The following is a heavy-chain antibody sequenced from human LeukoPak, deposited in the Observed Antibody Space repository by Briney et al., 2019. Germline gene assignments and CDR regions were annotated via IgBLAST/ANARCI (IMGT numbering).Heavy chain of an antibody. D-gene: IGHD3-22*01. V-gene: IGHV4-59*12. CDR1: GGSISSYY. CDR2: IYYSGST. Sequence: WETLSLTCTVSGGSISSYYWSWIRQPPGKGLEWIGYIYYSGSTNYNPSLKSRVTISVDTSQNKFSLKLSSVTAAATAVYYCARKDTSGYDYWSQGTLATVSS. CDR3: ARKDTSGYDY. J-gene: IGHJ4*02.